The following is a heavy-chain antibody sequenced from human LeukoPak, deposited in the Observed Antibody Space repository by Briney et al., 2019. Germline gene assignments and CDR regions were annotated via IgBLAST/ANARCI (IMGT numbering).Heavy chain of an antibody. CDR2: INPNSGGT. CDR1: GYTFTSYY. Sequence: ASVKVSCKASGYTFTSYYLHWVRQAPGQGLEWMGWINPNSGGTNYAQKFQGRVTMTRDTSISTAYMELSRLRSNDTAVYYCARELGYCSGGSCYSDFDYWGQGTLVTVSS. CDR3: ARELGYCSGGSCYSDFDY. V-gene: IGHV1-2*02. J-gene: IGHJ4*02. D-gene: IGHD2-15*01.